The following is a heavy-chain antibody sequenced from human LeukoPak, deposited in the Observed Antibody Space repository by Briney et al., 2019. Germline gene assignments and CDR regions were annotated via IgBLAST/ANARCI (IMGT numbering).Heavy chain of an antibody. CDR1: GFTFSSYG. CDR2: ISYDGSNK. Sequence: QPGGSLRLSCAVSGFTFSSYGMHWVRQAPGKGLEWVAVISYDGSNKYYADSVKGRFTISRDNSKNTLYLQMNSLRAEDTAVYYCAKGHGRPVYYYYGMDVWGQGTTVTVSS. V-gene: IGHV3-30*18. CDR3: AKGHGRPVYYYYGMDV. J-gene: IGHJ6*02. D-gene: IGHD5-24*01.